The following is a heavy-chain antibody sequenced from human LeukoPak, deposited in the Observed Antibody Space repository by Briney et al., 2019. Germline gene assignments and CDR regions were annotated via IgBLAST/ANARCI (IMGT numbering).Heavy chain of an antibody. V-gene: IGHV1-69*05. CDR2: IIPIFGTA. CDR1: GGTFSSYA. CDR3: AITTAGGPFWFDP. D-gene: IGHD4-11*01. Sequence: ASVKVSCKASGGTFSSYAISWVRQAPGQGLEWMGGIIPIFGTANYAQKFQGRVTITTDESTSTAYMELSSLRSEDTAVYYCAITTAGGPFWFDPWGQGTLVTVSS. J-gene: IGHJ5*02.